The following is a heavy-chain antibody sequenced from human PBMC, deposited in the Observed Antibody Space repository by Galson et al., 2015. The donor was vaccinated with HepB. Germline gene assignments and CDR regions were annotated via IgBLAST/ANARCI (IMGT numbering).Heavy chain of an antibody. D-gene: IGHD4-17*01. CDR2: ISGSGGST. Sequence: SLRLSCAASGFTFSSYAMSWVRQAPGKGLEWVSAISGSGGSTYYADSVKGRFTISRDNSKNTLYLQMNSLRAEDTAVYYRAKGYLADYGDYVSPSNWFDPWGQGTLVTVSS. CDR3: AKGYLADYGDYVSPSNWFDP. V-gene: IGHV3-23*01. J-gene: IGHJ5*02. CDR1: GFTFSSYA.